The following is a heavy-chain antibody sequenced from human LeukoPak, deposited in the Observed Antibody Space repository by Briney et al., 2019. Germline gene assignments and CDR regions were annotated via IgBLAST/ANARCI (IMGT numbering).Heavy chain of an antibody. V-gene: IGHV4-59*01. CDR2: INDSGST. CDR1: GVSISIYY. CDR3: ARGRGYSSGWYSH. Sequence: SETLSLTCTVSGVSISIYYWSWIRQPPGKGLEWIGYINDSGSTNYNPSLKSRVTISVDTSKNQFSLKLSSVTAADTAVYYCARGRGYSSGWYSHWGQGTLVTVSS. J-gene: IGHJ4*02. D-gene: IGHD6-19*01.